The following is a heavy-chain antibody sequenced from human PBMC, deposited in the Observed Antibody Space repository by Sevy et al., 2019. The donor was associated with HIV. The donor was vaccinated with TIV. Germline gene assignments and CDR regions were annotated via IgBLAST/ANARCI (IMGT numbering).Heavy chain of an antibody. CDR2: ISSSSSTI. D-gene: IGHD3-10*01. V-gene: IGHV3-48*01. CDR1: GFTFSSYS. Sequence: GGSLRLSCAASGFTFSSYSMNWVRQAPGKGLEWVSYISSSSSTIYYADSVKGRFTISRDNAKNSLYLQMNSLRAEDTAVYYCARGNYGSGSYYNGVYWGQGTLVTVSS. J-gene: IGHJ4*02. CDR3: ARGNYGSGSYYNGVY.